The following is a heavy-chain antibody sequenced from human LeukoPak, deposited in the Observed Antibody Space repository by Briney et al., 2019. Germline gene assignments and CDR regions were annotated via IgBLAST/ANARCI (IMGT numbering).Heavy chain of an antibody. CDR3: ARGLGSGRHAFDI. CDR1: GFTFSSYG. V-gene: IGHV3-48*01. D-gene: IGHD3-10*01. Sequence: QSGGALRLSCAASGFTFSSYGMNWVRQAPGKGLEWVSGISDSGVGTKHADSVRGRFTISRDNAKNSLYLQMNSLRAEDTAVYYCARGLGSGRHAFDIWGQGTMVTVSS. J-gene: IGHJ3*02. CDR2: ISDSGVGT.